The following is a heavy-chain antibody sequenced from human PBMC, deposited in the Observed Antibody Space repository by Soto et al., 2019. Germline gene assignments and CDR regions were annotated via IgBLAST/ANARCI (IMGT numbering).Heavy chain of an antibody. CDR1: GFTFSSYA. D-gene: IGHD6-6*01. V-gene: IGHV3-30-3*01. CDR3: ARDRRYSSSSGFDY. J-gene: IGHJ4*02. Sequence: QVQLVESGGGVVQPGRSLRLSCAASGFTFSSYAMHWVRQAPGKGLEWVAVISYDGSNKYYADSVKGRFTISRDNSKNTLYLQMNSLRAEDTAVYYCARDRRYSSSSGFDYWGQRTLVTVSS. CDR2: ISYDGSNK.